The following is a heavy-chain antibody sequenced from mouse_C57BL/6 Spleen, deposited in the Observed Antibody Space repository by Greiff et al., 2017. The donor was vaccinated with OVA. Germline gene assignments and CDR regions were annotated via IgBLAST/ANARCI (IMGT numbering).Heavy chain of an antibody. V-gene: IGHV14-4*01. Sequence: VQLQQSGAELVRPGASVKLSCTASGFNIKDDYMHWVKQRPEQGLEWIGWIDPENGDTEYASKFQGKATITADTSSNTAYLQLSSLTSEDTAVYYCTTRFITSFDYWGQGTTLTVSS. CDR1: GFNIKDDY. J-gene: IGHJ2*01. CDR3: TTRFITSFDY. D-gene: IGHD1-1*01. CDR2: IDPENGDT.